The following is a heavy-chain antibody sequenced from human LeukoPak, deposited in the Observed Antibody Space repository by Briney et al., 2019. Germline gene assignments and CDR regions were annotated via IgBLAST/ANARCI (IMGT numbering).Heavy chain of an antibody. Sequence: ASVTVSYKASGYTFTSYGISWVRQAPGQGLEWLGWISGHNGNTNYAQKFQGRVTMTTDTSTSTAYMELRSLRSDDTAVYYCARDVTLIVAAAGYWGQGTLVTVSS. V-gene: IGHV1-18*01. CDR2: ISGHNGNT. CDR1: GYTFTSYG. CDR3: ARDVTLIVAAAGY. D-gene: IGHD3-22*01. J-gene: IGHJ4*02.